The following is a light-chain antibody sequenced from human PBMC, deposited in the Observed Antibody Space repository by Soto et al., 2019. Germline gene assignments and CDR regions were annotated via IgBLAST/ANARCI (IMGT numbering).Light chain of an antibody. J-gene: IGLJ1*01. Sequence: QSVLTQPASVSGSPGQSITISCTGTSSDVGGYNYVSWYQQHPGKAPKVMIYDVSNRPSGVSNRFSGSKSGNTASLSISGLQADDVADYSCSSYTSSCTYVSGTGNKVPV. CDR1: SSDVGGYNY. V-gene: IGLV2-14*01. CDR2: DVS. CDR3: SSYTSSCTYV.